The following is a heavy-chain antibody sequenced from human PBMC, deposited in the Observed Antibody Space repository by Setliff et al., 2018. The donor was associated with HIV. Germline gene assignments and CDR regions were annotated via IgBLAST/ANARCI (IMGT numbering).Heavy chain of an antibody. CDR3: ARGVKGIATTGKYYFDY. V-gene: IGHV1-2*02. CDR1: GGTFSSYA. Sequence: GASVKVSCKASGGTFSSYAISWVRQAPGQGLEWMGNINPHTGVTKYAEKFQGRVTMTRDTSVSTAYMELSRLKSDDTAVFYCARGVKGIATTGKYYFDYWGQGTLVTVSS. CDR2: INPHTGVT. J-gene: IGHJ4*02. D-gene: IGHD6-13*01.